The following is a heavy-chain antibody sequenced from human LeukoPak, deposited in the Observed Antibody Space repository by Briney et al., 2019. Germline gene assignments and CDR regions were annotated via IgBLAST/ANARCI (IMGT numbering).Heavy chain of an antibody. J-gene: IGHJ2*01. CDR3: ARGKEGYCSGGRCYGFWYFDL. CDR2: VYYSGST. V-gene: IGHV4-61*03. Sequence: PSETLSLTCAVSGGSVSSANFYWSWIRQPPGKGLEWVGNVYYSGSTNYNPSIKSRVTISLDRSKKHFSLKLSSVTAADTAVYFCARGKEGYCSGGRCYGFWYFDLWGRGTLVTVSS. CDR1: GGSVSSANFY. D-gene: IGHD2-15*01.